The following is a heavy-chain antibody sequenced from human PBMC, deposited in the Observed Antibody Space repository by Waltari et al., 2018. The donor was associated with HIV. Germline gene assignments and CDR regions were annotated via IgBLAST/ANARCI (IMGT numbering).Heavy chain of an antibody. Sequence: EVQVVESGGGLVKPGGSLRLSCAASGFTFNNAWMTWVRQAPGKGVGWVGRIKRKTDGGKTDYAAPWKGRFTISRDDSKNTLYLEMNSLKTEDTAVYYCTTAMADYWGQGTLVTVSS. CDR1: GFTFNNAW. V-gene: IGHV3-15*01. CDR3: TTAMADY. CDR2: IKRKTDGGKT. D-gene: IGHD3-10*01. J-gene: IGHJ4*02.